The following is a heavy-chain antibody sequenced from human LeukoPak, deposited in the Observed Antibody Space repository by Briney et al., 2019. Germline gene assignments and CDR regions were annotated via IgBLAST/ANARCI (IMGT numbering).Heavy chain of an antibody. CDR1: GFTFSSYS. CDR2: ISSSSTYR. J-gene: IGHJ3*02. V-gene: IGHV3-21*01. D-gene: IGHD3-10*01. Sequence: PGGALRLSCAASGFTFSSYSINWVRQAPGKGLEWVSFISSSSTYRSYAGSVKGRFTISRDNAKNSLYLQMNSLRAEDTAVYYCARVGTMVRGVISDAFDIWGQGTMVTVSS. CDR3: ARVGTMVRGVISDAFDI.